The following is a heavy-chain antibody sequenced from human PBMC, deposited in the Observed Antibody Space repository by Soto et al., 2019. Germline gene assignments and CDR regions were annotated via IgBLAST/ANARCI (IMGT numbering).Heavy chain of an antibody. CDR3: ARGRVVVVVAATLGYYYGMDV. CDR2: IYYSGST. V-gene: IGHV4-59*01. D-gene: IGHD2-15*01. Sequence: QVQLQESGPGLVKPSETLSLTCTVSGGSISSYYWSWIRQPPGKGLEWIGYIYYSGSTNYNPSLTRRVTISVDTSKNQFSLKLSSVAAADTAVYYCARGRVVVVVAATLGYYYGMDVWGQGTTVTVSS. CDR1: GGSISSYY. J-gene: IGHJ6*02.